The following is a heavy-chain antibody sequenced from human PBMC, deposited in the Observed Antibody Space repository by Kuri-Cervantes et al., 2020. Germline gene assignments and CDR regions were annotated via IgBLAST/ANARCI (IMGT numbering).Heavy chain of an antibody. J-gene: IGHJ4*02. Sequence: SETLSLTCAVSGYSITSGYYWGWIRQPPGKGLEWIGNIYHSGSTYYNPSLKSRVTISVDTSKNQFSLKLWSVTAADTAVYYCARVPAMIRGIVRYRYYFDYWGQGNLVTVSS. D-gene: IGHD3-10*01. CDR2: IYHSGST. V-gene: IGHV4-38-2*01. CDR3: ARVPAMIRGIVRYRYYFDY. CDR1: GYSITSGYY.